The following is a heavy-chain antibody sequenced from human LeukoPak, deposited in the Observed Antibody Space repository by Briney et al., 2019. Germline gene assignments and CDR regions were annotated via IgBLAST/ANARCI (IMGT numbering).Heavy chain of an antibody. J-gene: IGHJ3*02. CDR3: ARVGFRTAFDI. V-gene: IGHV4-59*01. Sequence: SETLSLTCTVSGGSIRTYYWSWIRQPPGKGLDWIGYIHYSGSTNYNPSLKSRVTISVDTSKNQFFLKLSSVTAADTAVYYCARVGFRTAFDIWGQGTMGTVSS. CDR1: GGSIRTYY. CDR2: IHYSGST. D-gene: IGHD3-10*01.